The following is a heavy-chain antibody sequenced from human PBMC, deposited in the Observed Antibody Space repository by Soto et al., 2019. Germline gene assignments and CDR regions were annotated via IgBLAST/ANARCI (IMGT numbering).Heavy chain of an antibody. V-gene: IGHV1-69*02. CDR1: GGAFISYT. CDR3: AKGAGYFDY. CDR2: IIPILNVT. Sequence: QVQLVQSGAEVKRPGSSVKVSCKASGGAFISYTINWVRQAPGRRLEWMGRIIPILNVTNYAQTFQGRVTITADKSTSTAYMELSSLRSEDTAVYFCAKGAGYFDYWGQGTLVTVSS. J-gene: IGHJ4*02.